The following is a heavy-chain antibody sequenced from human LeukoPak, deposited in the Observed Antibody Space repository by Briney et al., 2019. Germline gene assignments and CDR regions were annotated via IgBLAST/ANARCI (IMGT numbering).Heavy chain of an antibody. D-gene: IGHD3-22*01. Sequence: GASVKVSCKASGGTFSSYAISWVLQAPGQGLEWMGGIIPIFGTANYAQKFQGRVTITTDESTSTAYMELSSLRSEDTAVYYCARRSDSSGYYFSDAFDIWGQGTMVTVSS. CDR2: IIPIFGTA. J-gene: IGHJ3*02. CDR1: GGTFSSYA. V-gene: IGHV1-69*05. CDR3: ARRSDSSGYYFSDAFDI.